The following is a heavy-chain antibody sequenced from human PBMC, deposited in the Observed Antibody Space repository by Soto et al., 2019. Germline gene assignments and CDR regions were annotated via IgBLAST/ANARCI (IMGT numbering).Heavy chain of an antibody. J-gene: IGHJ4*02. CDR1: GGSFSGYY. D-gene: IGHD2-8*02. Sequence: QVQLQQWGAGLLKPSETLSLTCAVYGGSFSGYYWTWIRQPPGTGLAGIGEINHSGSTNYNPSLKSRVTISVDTSKNQFSLKLTSVTAADTAVYYWARDKITGLFDYWGQGTLVTVSS. CDR3: ARDKITGLFDY. V-gene: IGHV4-34*01. CDR2: INHSGST.